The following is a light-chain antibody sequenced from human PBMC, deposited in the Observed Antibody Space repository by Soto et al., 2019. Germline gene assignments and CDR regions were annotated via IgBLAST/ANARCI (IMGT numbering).Light chain of an antibody. CDR3: QQRSNWPT. CDR1: QSVGSS. CDR2: DAS. J-gene: IGKJ3*01. Sequence: EIVLTQSPATLSLSPGERATLSCRASQSVGSSLAWYQQKPGQAPRLLIYDASNRATGIPARFSGSGSGTDFTLTISSLEPEDFAVYYCQQRSNWPTFGPGTKVDTK. V-gene: IGKV3-11*01.